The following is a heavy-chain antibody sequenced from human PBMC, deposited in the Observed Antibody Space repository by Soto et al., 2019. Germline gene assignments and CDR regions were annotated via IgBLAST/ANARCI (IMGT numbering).Heavy chain of an antibody. CDR2: INPNSGGT. Sequence: QVQLVKYGAEVKKSGASVKVSCKGSGYRFTAYSIHWVRQAPGQGLEWMGWINPNSGGTNYSHKFQDRITMTRDPSDDTAYMELCSLTAHDTALYFCARYPYSGSERLHHDWVDPFGQGTLVNVSS. CDR1: GYRFTAYS. V-gene: IGHV1-2*07. CDR3: ARYPYSGSERLHHDWVDP. D-gene: IGHD3-3*01. J-gene: IGHJ5*02.